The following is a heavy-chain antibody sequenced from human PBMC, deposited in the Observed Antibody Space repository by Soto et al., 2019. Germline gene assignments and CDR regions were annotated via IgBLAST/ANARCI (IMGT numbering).Heavy chain of an antibody. D-gene: IGHD1-7*01. CDR2: TSISSGYI. CDR3: ARGGVSATTETFDY. J-gene: IGHJ4*02. Sequence: GSLRLSCAASGFTFSSYTMNWVRQAPGKGLEWVSSTSISSGYIHYADSVKGRFTISRDNAKNSLYLQMNSLRAEDTAVYHCARGGVSATTETFDYWGQGALVTVSS. CDR1: GFTFSSYT. V-gene: IGHV3-21*01.